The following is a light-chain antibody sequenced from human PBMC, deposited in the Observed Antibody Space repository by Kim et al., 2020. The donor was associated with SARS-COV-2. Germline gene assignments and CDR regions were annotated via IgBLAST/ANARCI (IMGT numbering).Light chain of an antibody. CDR1: QSINNN. V-gene: IGKV3-15*01. CDR2: GAS. CDR3: NQYNNWPGT. Sequence: EMVVTQSPATLSVSPGERATLSCRASQSINNNLAWYQKKPGQAPRLLIYGASTRATGIPGRFSGSGSGTEFTLTISSLHSEDFAIYYCNQYNNWPGTFGQGTKLEIK. J-gene: IGKJ2*01.